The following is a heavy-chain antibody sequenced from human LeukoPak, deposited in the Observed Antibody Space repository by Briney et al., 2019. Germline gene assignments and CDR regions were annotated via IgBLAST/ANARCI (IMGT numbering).Heavy chain of an antibody. Sequence: GGSLRLSCAASGFTFSSYRMNWVRQAPGKGLEWVSSISSSSSYIYYADSVKGRFTISRDNAKNSLYLNMNSLRAEDTAVYYCARGPHTALDYWGQGTLVTVSS. D-gene: IGHD5-18*01. CDR1: GFTFSSYR. CDR2: ISSSSSYI. CDR3: ARGPHTALDY. J-gene: IGHJ4*02. V-gene: IGHV3-21*01.